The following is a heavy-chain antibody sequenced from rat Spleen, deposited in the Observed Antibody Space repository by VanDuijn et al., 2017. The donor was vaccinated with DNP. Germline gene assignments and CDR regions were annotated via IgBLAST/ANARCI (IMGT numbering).Heavy chain of an antibody. CDR2: ISYDGDTT. CDR3: ARAHPYGYGSSGLTY. CDR1: GFTFSNYD. V-gene: IGHV5-29*01. Sequence: EVQLVESGGGLVQPGRSLKLSCAASGFTFSNYDMAWVRQAPAKGLEWVATISYDGDTTYYRDSVKGRFTISRDNAKNTLYLQMDSLRSEDTATYYCARAHPYGYGSSGLTYWGQGTLVTVSS. J-gene: IGHJ3*01. D-gene: IGHD4-4*01.